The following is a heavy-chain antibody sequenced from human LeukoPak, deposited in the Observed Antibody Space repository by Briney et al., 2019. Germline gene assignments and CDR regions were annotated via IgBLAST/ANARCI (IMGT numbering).Heavy chain of an antibody. D-gene: IGHD3-3*01. CDR2: ISWNSGSI. V-gene: IGHV3-9*01. CDR3: AKGGFGVVMEVDY. Sequence: GGSLRLSCAASGSTFDDYAMHWVRQAPGKGLEWVSGISWNSGSIGYADSVKGRFTISRDNAKNSLYLQMNSLRAEDTALYYCAKGGFGVVMEVDYWGQGTLVTVSS. J-gene: IGHJ4*02. CDR1: GSTFDDYA.